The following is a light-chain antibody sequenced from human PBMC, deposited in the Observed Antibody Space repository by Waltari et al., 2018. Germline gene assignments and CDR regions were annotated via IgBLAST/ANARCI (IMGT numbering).Light chain of an antibody. V-gene: IGKV3-20*01. CDR1: QRVSRKY. J-gene: IGKJ1*01. CDR2: GAS. Sequence: EIVLTQSPGTLSLSPGERATLSCRASQRVSRKYLVWYQQKPGQAPRLLIYGASSRATGIPDRFSGSGSGTDFTLTISRLEPEDFAVYYCQQYGSSPPWTFGQGTKVEIK. CDR3: QQYGSSPPWT.